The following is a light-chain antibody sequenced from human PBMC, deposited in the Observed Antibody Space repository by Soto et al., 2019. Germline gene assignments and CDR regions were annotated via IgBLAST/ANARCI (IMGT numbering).Light chain of an antibody. CDR1: SSNIGSNT. V-gene: IGLV1-44*01. CDR3: AAWDHSLNGGV. Sequence: QSVLTQPPSASGTPGQRVTISCSGSSSNIGSNTVNWYQQLPGTAPKLLIYSNNQRPSGVPDRFSGSKSGTSASLAISGLQSEDEADYYCAAWDHSLNGGVSGTGTKVTVL. CDR2: SNN. J-gene: IGLJ1*01.